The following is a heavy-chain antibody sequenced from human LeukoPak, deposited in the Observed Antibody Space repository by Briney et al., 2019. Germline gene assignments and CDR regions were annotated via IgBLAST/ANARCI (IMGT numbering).Heavy chain of an antibody. CDR3: ARYAVTYEFDY. D-gene: IGHD4-17*01. V-gene: IGHV4-59*08. J-gene: IGHJ4*02. CDR2: IYYSGST. CDR1: GGSISSYY. Sequence: SETLSLTYTVSGGSISSYYWSWIRQPPGKGLEWIGYIYYSGSTNYNPSLKSRVTISVDTSKNQFSLKLSSVTAADTAVYYCARYAVTYEFDYWGQGTLVTVSS.